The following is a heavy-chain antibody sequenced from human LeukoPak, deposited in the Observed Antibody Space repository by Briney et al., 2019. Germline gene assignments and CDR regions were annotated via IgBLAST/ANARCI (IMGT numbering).Heavy chain of an antibody. CDR2: ISYDGSNK. CDR3: AKLSVVVVTANAFDI. J-gene: IGHJ3*02. CDR1: GFTFSSYG. D-gene: IGHD2-21*02. V-gene: IGHV3-30*18. Sequence: GGSLRLSCAASGFTFSSYGMHWVRQAPGKGLEWVAVISYDGSNKYYADSVKGRFTISRDSSKNTLYLQMNSLRAEDTAVYYCAKLSVVVVTANAFDIWGQGTMVTVSS.